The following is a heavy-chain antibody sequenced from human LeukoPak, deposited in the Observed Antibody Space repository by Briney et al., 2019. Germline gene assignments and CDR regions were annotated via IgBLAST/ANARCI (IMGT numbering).Heavy chain of an antibody. Sequence: PSETLSLTCTVSGGSISSGDYYWSWIRQPPGKGLEWIGYIYYSGSTYYNPSLKSRVTISVDTSKNQFSLKLSSVTAADTAVYYCARGPITMIVVAMVGAFDIWGQGTMVTVSS. CDR3: ARGPITMIVVAMVGAFDI. D-gene: IGHD3-22*01. CDR2: IYYSGST. J-gene: IGHJ3*02. CDR1: GGSISSGDYY. V-gene: IGHV4-30-4*01.